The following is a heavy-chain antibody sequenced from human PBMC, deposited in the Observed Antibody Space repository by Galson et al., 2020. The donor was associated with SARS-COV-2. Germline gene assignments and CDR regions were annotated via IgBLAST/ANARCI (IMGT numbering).Heavy chain of an antibody. CDR3: ARDQGGGSYRLGFDY. V-gene: IGHV1-2*02. Sequence: ASVKVSCKASGCTFTDYYMHWVRQAPGQGLEWMGWINPNSGGTNYAQKFQGRVTMTRDTSTSTAYMELSRLRSDDTAVYYCARDQGGGSYRLGFDYWGQGTLVTVSS. CDR2: INPNSGGT. D-gene: IGHD1-26*01. J-gene: IGHJ4*02. CDR1: GCTFTDYY.